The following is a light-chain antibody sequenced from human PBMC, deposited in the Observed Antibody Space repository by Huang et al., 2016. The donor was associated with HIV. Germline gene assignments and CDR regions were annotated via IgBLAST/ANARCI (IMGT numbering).Light chain of an antibody. Sequence: DIQMPQSPSSLSASVGDRVTITCRARQSISNYLNWYQQKPGKAPKLLIYAASSLQSGVPSRFSGSGSGTDFTLTISSLQPEDSAAYYCQQSYSPRTFGPGTKVDIK. V-gene: IGKV1-39*01. CDR3: QQSYSPRT. J-gene: IGKJ3*01. CDR1: QSISNY. CDR2: AAS.